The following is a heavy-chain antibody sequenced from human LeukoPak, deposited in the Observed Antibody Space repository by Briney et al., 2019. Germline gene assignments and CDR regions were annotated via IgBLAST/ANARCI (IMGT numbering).Heavy chain of an antibody. CDR1: GFTFSNYW. CDR2: IKQDGSEK. J-gene: IGHJ4*02. V-gene: IGHV3-7*01. D-gene: IGHD1-1*01. Sequence: GGSLRLSCAASGFTFSNYWMSWVRQAPGKGLEWVANIKQDGSEKYYVDSVKGRFTISRDNAKNSLYLQMNSLRAEDTAIYYCARDPRTVRIWGQGTLVTVSS. CDR3: ARDPRTVRI.